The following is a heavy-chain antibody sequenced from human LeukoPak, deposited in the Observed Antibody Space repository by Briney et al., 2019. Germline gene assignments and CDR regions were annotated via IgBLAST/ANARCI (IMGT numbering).Heavy chain of an antibody. D-gene: IGHD5-12*01. J-gene: IGHJ4*02. CDR3: AREGGATIMSPQYFDC. Sequence: SETLSLTCTVSGGSISSNDYYWSWIRQPPGKGLEWIGYIYHSGSTYYNPSLQSRVTISLDRSKNQFSLRLSSVTAADTAVYYCAREGGATIMSPQYFDCWGQGTLVTVSS. CDR1: GGSISSNDYY. V-gene: IGHV4-30-2*01. CDR2: IYHSGST.